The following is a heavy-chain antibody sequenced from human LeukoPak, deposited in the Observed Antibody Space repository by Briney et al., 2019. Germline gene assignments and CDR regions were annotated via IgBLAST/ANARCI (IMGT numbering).Heavy chain of an antibody. CDR1: TFTFSSYS. J-gene: IGHJ1*01. CDR2: ISSSGRHI. CDR3: VRDFSTVTTAYLHD. Sequence: GGSMRLSCAVSTFTFSSYSMNWVRQAPGQGLEWCSSISSSGRHISYADAVKGRFTIFSEDAKNSLFLQMDSLRVEDTAMYYCVRDFSTVTTAYLHDWGQRTLLTASS. V-gene: IGHV3-21*04. D-gene: IGHD4-17*01.